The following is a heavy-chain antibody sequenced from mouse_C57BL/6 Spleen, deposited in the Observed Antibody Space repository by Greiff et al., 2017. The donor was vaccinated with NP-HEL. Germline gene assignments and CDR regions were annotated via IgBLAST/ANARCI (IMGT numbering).Heavy chain of an antibody. V-gene: IGHV5-9*01. D-gene: IGHD1-2*01. CDR3: ARHGYMDY. CDR2: ISGGGGNT. Sequence: EVNVVESGGGLVKPGGSLKLSCAASGFTFSSYTMSWVRQTPEKRLEWVATISGGGGNTYYPDSVKGRFTISRDNAKNTLYLQMSSLRSEDTALYYCARHGYMDYWGQGTSVTVSS. J-gene: IGHJ4*01. CDR1: GFTFSSYT.